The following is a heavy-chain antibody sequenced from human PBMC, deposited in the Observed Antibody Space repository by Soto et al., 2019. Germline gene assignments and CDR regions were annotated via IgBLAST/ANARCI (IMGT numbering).Heavy chain of an antibody. CDR3: AGGGIAADRDYYYGMDV. Sequence: ASVKVSCKASGYTFTGYYMHWVRQAPGQGLEWMGWINPNSGGTNYAQKFQGWVTMTRDTSISTAYMELSRLRSDDTAVYYCAGGGIAADRDYYYGMDVWAQGTTVTVSS. CDR2: INPNSGGT. V-gene: IGHV1-2*04. J-gene: IGHJ6*02. D-gene: IGHD6-13*01. CDR1: GYTFTGYY.